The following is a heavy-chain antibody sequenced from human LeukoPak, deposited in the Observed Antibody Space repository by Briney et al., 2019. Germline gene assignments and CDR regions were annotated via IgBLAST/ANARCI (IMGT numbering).Heavy chain of an antibody. CDR2: ISWNSGSI. J-gene: IGHJ5*02. CDR3: AKGVPLYSSSWFDP. CDR1: GFTFDDYA. V-gene: IGHV3-9*01. Sequence: GGSLRLSCAASGFTFDDYAMHWVRQAPGKGLEWVSGISWNSGSIGYADSVKGRFTISRDNAKNSLYLQMNSLRAEDTALYYCAKGVPLYSSSWFDPWGQGTLVTVSS. D-gene: IGHD6-13*01.